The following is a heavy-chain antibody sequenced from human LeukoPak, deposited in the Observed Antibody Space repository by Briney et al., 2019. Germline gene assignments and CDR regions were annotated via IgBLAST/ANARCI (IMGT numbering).Heavy chain of an antibody. CDR1: GYSFTSYW. CDR2: IDPSDSYT. CDR3: ARPGYCSSTSCYGGDYYYYGMDV. D-gene: IGHD2-2*01. Sequence: SGASLKISCKGSGYSFTSYWISWVRQMPGKGLEWMGRIDPSDSYTNYSPSFQGHVTISADKSISTAYLQWSSLKASDTAMYYCARPGYCSSTSCYGGDYYYYGMDVWGQGTTVTVSS. J-gene: IGHJ6*02. V-gene: IGHV5-10-1*01.